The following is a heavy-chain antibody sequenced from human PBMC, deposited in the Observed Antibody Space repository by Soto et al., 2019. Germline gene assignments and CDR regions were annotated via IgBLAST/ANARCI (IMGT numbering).Heavy chain of an antibody. Sequence: QVQLVESGGGVVQPGRSLRLSCAASGFTFSTYAMHWVHQAPGKGLERVALISYHGSKKYHADSVKGRFTISRDNSKNTLYLQMNSLRPEDTAVYFCARGGTDSTYYYGMDVWGQGTTVTVSS. CDR2: ISYHGSKK. J-gene: IGHJ6*02. V-gene: IGHV3-30-3*01. CDR3: ARGGTDSTYYYGMDV. D-gene: IGHD5-12*01. CDR1: GFTFSTYA.